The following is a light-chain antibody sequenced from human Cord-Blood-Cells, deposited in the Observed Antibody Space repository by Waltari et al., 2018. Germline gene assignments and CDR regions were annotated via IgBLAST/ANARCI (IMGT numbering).Light chain of an antibody. CDR3: KQANSFPYT. Sequence: DIQMTQSPSSVSASVGDRVTIPCRARQCISSWLAGYQEKPGKAPKLLIYAASSVQSGVSSRFSGSGSGTDFTLTISSMQPEDFAAYYCKQANSFPYTFGQGTKLEIK. CDR2: AAS. CDR1: QCISSW. J-gene: IGKJ2*01. V-gene: IGKV1-12*01.